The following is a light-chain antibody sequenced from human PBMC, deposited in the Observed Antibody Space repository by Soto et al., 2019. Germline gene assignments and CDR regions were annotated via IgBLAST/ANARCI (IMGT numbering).Light chain of an antibody. CDR2: AAS. CDR3: QQSYSTPLT. J-gene: IGKJ5*01. CDR1: QSISSF. Sequence: DIQMTQSQSSLSASVGDRLTITCRASQSISSFLNWYQQKPGKAPKLLIYAASNLQRGVPSRFSGSGSGADFTLTISSLQPEDFATYYCQQSYSTPLTFGGGTRLEIK. V-gene: IGKV1-39*01.